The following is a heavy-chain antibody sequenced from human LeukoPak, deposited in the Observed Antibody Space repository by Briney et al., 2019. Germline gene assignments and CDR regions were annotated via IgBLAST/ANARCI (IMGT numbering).Heavy chain of an antibody. V-gene: IGHV3-7*01. CDR3: ARDEYNWNVDAFDI. CDR1: GFTFSMNW. D-gene: IGHD1-20*01. Sequence: QSGGSLRLSCAASGFTFSMNWMTWVRQAPGKGLEWVANIKEDGSGKYYVDSVKGRFTISRDNAKNSLYLQMNSLRAEDTAVYYCARDEYNWNVDAFDIWGQGTVVTVSS. CDR2: IKEDGSGK. J-gene: IGHJ3*02.